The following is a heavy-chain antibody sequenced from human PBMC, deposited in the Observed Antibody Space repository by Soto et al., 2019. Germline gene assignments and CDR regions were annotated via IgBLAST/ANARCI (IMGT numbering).Heavy chain of an antibody. J-gene: IGHJ3*02. CDR2: IRSKANSYAT. V-gene: IGHV3-73*01. CDR1: GFTFSGPA. Sequence: GGSLRLSCAASGFTFSGPAMHWVRQASGKGLEWVGRIRSKANSYATAYAASVKGRFTISRDDSKNTAYLQMNSLKTEDTAVYYCTRTARDDAFDIWGQGTMVTVSS. CDR3: TRTARDDAFDI.